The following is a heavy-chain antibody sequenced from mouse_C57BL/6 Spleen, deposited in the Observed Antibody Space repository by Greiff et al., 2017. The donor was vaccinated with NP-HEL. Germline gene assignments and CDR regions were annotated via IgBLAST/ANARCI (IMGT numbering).Heavy chain of an antibody. CDR3: ARDYYDYDVRFAY. Sequence: QVQLQQSGAELVRPGTSVKVSCKASGYAFTNYLIEWVKQRPGQGLEWIGVINPGSGGTNYNEKFKGKATLTADKSSSTAYMQLSSLPSEDPAVYFCARDYYDYDVRFAYWVQGTLVTVSA. V-gene: IGHV1-54*01. D-gene: IGHD2-4*01. J-gene: IGHJ3*01. CDR1: GYAFTNYL. CDR2: INPGSGGT.